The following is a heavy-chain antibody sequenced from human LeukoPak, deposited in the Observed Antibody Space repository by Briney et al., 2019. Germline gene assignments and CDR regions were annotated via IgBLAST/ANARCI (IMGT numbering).Heavy chain of an antibody. CDR2: VSASGGST. D-gene: IGHD2-21*01. Sequence: GGSLRLSCAASGFTFSNFAMSWVRQAPGRGLEWVSGVSASGGSTYYTDSVKGRFTISRDNSKNTLYLQMNGLRGDDTAVYYCAKWPPSSDWMMDHWGQGTLVTVSS. V-gene: IGHV3-23*01. CDR3: AKWPPSSDWMMDH. J-gene: IGHJ4*02. CDR1: GFTFSNFA.